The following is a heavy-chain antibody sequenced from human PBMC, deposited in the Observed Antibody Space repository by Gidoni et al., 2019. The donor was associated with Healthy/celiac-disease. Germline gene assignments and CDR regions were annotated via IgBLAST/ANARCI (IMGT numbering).Heavy chain of an antibody. D-gene: IGHD4-17*01. J-gene: IGHJ5*02. CDR1: GGSISSSSYS. V-gene: IGHV4-39*01. Sequence: QLQLQESGPGLVKPSETLSLTCTVSGGSISSSSYSWGWIRQPPGKGLEWIGSIYYSGSTYYNPSLKSRVTISVDTSKNQFSLKLSSVTAADTAVYYCARPHYGDYRNWFDPWGQGTLVTVSS. CDR2: IYYSGST. CDR3: ARPHYGDYRNWFDP.